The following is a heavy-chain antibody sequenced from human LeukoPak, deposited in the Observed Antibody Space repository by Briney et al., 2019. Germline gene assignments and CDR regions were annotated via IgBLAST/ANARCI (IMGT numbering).Heavy chain of an antibody. J-gene: IGHJ5*02. CDR3: ARGRGAINDFWSGYTTNWFDP. Sequence: GESLKISCKGSGYSFTSYWIGWVRQMPGKGLEWMGIIYPGDSDTRYSPSFQGQVTISADKSISTAYLQWSSLKASGTAMYYCARGRGAINDFWSGYTTNWFDPWGQGTLVTVSS. CDR2: IYPGDSDT. D-gene: IGHD3-3*01. V-gene: IGHV5-51*01. CDR1: GYSFTSYW.